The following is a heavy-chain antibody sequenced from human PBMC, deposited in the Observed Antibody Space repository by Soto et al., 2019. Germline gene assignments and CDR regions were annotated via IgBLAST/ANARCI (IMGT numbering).Heavy chain of an antibody. Sequence: QVQLVQSGAEVKRPGASVKVSCKASGYTFTNYYMHWVRQAPGQGLEWMGVIHYSGATPTYAQKFQGRVTMARDTPTSTVYLGRSSRQPGATAVYYCARGGPALAKIISFDYWGQGTLFPVSS. CDR3: ARGGPALAKIISFDY. CDR2: IHYSGATP. J-gene: IGHJ4*02. D-gene: IGHD2-2*01. V-gene: IGHV1-46*01. CDR1: GYTFTNYY.